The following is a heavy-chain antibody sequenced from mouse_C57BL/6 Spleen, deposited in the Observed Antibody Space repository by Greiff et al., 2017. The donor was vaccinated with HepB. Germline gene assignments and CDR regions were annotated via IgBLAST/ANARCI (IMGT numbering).Heavy chain of an antibody. CDR1: GYTFTDYY. D-gene: IGHD1-1*01. Sequence: EVQLQQSGPELVKPGASVKISCKASGYTFTDYYMNWVKQSHGKSLEWIGNINPNNGGTSYNQKFKGKATLTVDKSSSTAYMELRSLTSEGSAVYYCARGLYYGSQTLYYFDYWGQSTTLTVSS. CDR2: INPNNGGT. CDR3: ARGLYYGSQTLYYFDY. J-gene: IGHJ2*01. V-gene: IGHV1-26*01.